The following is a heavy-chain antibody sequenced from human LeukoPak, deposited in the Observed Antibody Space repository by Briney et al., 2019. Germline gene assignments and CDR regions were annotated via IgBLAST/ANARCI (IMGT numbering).Heavy chain of an antibody. V-gene: IGHV4-34*01. CDR1: GGSFSGYY. CDR2: INHSGST. Sequence: SETLSLTCAVYGGSFSGYYWSWIRQPPGKGLEWIGEINHSGSTNYNPSLKSRVTISVDTSKNQFSLKLSSVTAADTAVYYCARPVSGIAAAGAFDIWGQGTMVTVSS. J-gene: IGHJ3*02. CDR3: ARPVSGIAAAGAFDI. D-gene: IGHD6-13*01.